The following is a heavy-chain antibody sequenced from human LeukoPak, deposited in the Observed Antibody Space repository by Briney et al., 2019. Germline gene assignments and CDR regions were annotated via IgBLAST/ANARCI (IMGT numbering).Heavy chain of an antibody. CDR3: ARRGSRGLYYYYYMDV. V-gene: IGHV4-34*01. D-gene: IGHD2-2*01. CDR1: GGSFSGYY. J-gene: IGHJ6*03. CDR2: INHSGST. Sequence: SETLSLTCAVYGGSFSGYYWSWIRQPPGKGLEWIGEINHSGSTNYNPSLKSRVTISVDTSKNQFSLKLSSVTAADTAVYYCARRGSRGLYYYYYMDVWGKGTTVTVSS.